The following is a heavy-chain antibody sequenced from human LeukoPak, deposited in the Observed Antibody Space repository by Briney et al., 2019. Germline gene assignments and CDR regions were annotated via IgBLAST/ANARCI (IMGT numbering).Heavy chain of an antibody. D-gene: IGHD2-2*01. V-gene: IGHV3-23*01. Sequence: GGSLRLSCAASGFTFSTSAMNWVRQAPGQGLEWFSAITTSGGTTYYADSVRGRFTISRDNSKNTLYLQMNSLRAEDTAVYYCAKPPDCSSTSCYPYYYYGMDVWGQGTTVTVSS. J-gene: IGHJ6*02. CDR2: ITTSGGTT. CDR3: AKPPDCSSTSCYPYYYYGMDV. CDR1: GFTFSTSA.